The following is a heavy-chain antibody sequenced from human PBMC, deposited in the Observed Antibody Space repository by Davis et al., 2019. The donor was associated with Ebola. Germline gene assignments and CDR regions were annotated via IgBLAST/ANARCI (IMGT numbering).Heavy chain of an antibody. Sequence: GESLKISCAASGFTFSSYDMHWVRQAPGKGLEWVSYISSSGSNIYYADSVKGRFTISRDNAKNSLYLQMNSLRAEDTAVYYCARDHDPSRLYYYYGMDVWGQGTTVTVSS. J-gene: IGHJ6*02. CDR2: ISSSGSNI. D-gene: IGHD6-25*01. CDR3: ARDHDPSRLYYYYGMDV. CDR1: GFTFSSYD. V-gene: IGHV3-48*03.